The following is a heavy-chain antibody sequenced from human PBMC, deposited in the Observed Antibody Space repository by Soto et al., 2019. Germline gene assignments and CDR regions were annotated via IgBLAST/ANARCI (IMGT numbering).Heavy chain of an antibody. CDR2: ISGDGKTT. CDR3: VKDWTGNKCPCLDV. Sequence: EVQVLESGGGLRQPGGSLRLSCVASGFTFNAHAMTWVRQGPGMGLEWTSTISGDGKTTHYADSVKGRFTVSRDNSKNTLSLQMNSLRAEDTATYYCVKDWTGNKCPCLDVWGQGTTVTVSS. V-gene: IGHV3-23*01. J-gene: IGHJ6*02. D-gene: IGHD2-8*02. CDR1: GFTFNAHA.